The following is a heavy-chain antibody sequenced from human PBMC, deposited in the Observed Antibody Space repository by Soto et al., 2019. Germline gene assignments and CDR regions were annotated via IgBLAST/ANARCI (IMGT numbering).Heavy chain of an antibody. CDR2: IGAYSDNR. CDR1: GYTFTSYG. V-gene: IGHV1-18*01. Sequence: QVQLVQSRGEVKKPGAPVKVSCKPSGYTFTSYGISWVRQAPEQGLEWMGLIGAYSDNRDYAHTLQGRVIMTTHTSTSTAYVELRSLRSDDTALYYCGRVGEYCTTPSCNDYWGQGTLVTVYS. J-gene: IGHJ4*02. CDR3: GRVGEYCTTPSCNDY. D-gene: IGHD2-2*01.